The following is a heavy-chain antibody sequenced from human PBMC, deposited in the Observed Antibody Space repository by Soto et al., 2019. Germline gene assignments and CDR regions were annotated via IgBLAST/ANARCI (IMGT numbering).Heavy chain of an antibody. V-gene: IGHV1-18*01. CDR2: ISAYNGNT. Sequence: GSSVKVSCKPSGYTFTSYGISWGRQAPGQGLEWMGWISAYNGNTNYAQKLKGRVTMTKDTSTSTAYMELRSLRSDDTAVYYCAREHSGYEIDLWGQGTQVIVSS. D-gene: IGHD5-12*01. CDR3: AREHSGYEIDL. CDR1: GYTFTSYG. J-gene: IGHJ4*02.